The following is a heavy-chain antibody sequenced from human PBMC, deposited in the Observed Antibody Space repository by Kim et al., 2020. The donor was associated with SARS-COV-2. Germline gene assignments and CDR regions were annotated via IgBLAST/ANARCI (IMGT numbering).Heavy chain of an antibody. CDR2: ISAYNGNT. CDR3: ARLAPDIVVVPAAMGYYYGMDV. J-gene: IGHJ6*02. CDR1: GYTFTSYG. Sequence: ASVKVSCKASGYTFTSYGISWVRQAPGQGLEWMGWISAYNGNTNYAQKLQGRVTMTTDTSTSTAYMELRSLRSDDTAVYYCARLAPDIVVVPAAMGYYYGMDVWGQGTTVTVSS. D-gene: IGHD2-2*01. V-gene: IGHV1-18*04.